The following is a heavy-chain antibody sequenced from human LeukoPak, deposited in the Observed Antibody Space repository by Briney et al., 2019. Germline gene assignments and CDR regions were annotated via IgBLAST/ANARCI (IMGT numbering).Heavy chain of an antibody. CDR3: ARVTMITFGGVIAPFDY. V-gene: IGHV4-39*07. D-gene: IGHD3-16*02. CDR2: IYYSGST. J-gene: IGHJ4*02. CDR1: GGSISSSSYY. Sequence: SETLSLTCTVSGGSISSSSYYWGWIRQPPGTGLEWIGSIYYSGSTYYNPSLKSRVTISVDTSKNQFSLKLSSVTAADTAVYYCARVTMITFGGVIAPFDYWGQGTLVTVSS.